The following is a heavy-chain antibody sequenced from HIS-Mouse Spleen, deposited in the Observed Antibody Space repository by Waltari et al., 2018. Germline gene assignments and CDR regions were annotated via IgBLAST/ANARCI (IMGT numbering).Heavy chain of an antibody. Sequence: QVQLVESGGGVVQPGRPLRLSCAAAGFSFTSYAIHWIRQAAGKGLEWVAVISYDGSNKYYADSVKGRFTISRDNSKNTLYLQMNSLRAEDTAVYYCARASVVGSGHFDYWGQGTLVTVSS. CDR2: ISYDGSNK. CDR1: GFSFTSYA. J-gene: IGHJ4*02. CDR3: ARASVVGSGHFDY. D-gene: IGHD6-19*01. V-gene: IGHV3-30-3*01.